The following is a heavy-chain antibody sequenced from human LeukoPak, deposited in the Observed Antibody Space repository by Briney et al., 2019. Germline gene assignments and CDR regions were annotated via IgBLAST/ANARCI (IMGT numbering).Heavy chain of an antibody. J-gene: IGHJ4*02. CDR2: ISGGGGST. Sequence: QPGGSLRLSCAASGFTFSSYAMSWVRQAPGKGLEWVSAISGGGGSTYYADSVKGRFTISRDNSKNTLYLQMNSLRAEDTAVYYCATPRGIVVVVAAPSFDSWGQGTLVTVSS. CDR3: ATPRGIVVVVAAPSFDS. V-gene: IGHV3-23*01. CDR1: GFTFSSYA. D-gene: IGHD2-15*01.